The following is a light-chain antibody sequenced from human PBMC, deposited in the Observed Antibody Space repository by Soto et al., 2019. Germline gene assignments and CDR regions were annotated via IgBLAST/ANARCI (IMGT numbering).Light chain of an antibody. CDR3: CSYSGSSTLL. V-gene: IGLV2-23*01. CDR1: SRDVATYNL. J-gene: IGLJ2*01. Sequence: QSALTQPASVSGSPGQSIAISCTGTSRDVATYNLVSWYQQHPGKVPKLIIYEGSERPSGVSNRLSGSKSGNTASLTISGLQAEDEADYYCCSYSGSSTLLFGGGTQLTVL. CDR2: EGS.